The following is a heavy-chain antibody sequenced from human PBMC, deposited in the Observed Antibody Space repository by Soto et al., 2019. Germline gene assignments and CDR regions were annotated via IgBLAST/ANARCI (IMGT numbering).Heavy chain of an antibody. CDR1: GFTFSSYA. Sequence: GGSLRLSCAASGFTFSSYAMSWVRQAPGKGLEWVSAISGSGGSTYYADSVKGRFTISRDNSKNTLYLQMNSLRAEDTAVYYCARGPIVVVPAAPPYYYMDVWGKGTTVTVSS. CDR2: ISGSGGST. CDR3: ARGPIVVVPAAPPYYYMDV. J-gene: IGHJ6*03. V-gene: IGHV3-23*01. D-gene: IGHD2-2*01.